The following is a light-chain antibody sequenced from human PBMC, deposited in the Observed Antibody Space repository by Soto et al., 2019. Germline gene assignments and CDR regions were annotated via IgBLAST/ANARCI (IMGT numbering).Light chain of an antibody. CDR1: SSGFGAYDY. CDR3: SSYTSSSTPYV. J-gene: IGLJ1*01. Sequence: QSLLTQPASVSGSPGQSITISCTGSSSGFGAYDYVSWYQQRPVKAPKLMIFDVTNRPSGVSDRFSGSKSGNTASLTISGLQTEDEADYYCSSYTSSSTPYVFGTGTKVPVL. CDR2: DVT. V-gene: IGLV2-14*01.